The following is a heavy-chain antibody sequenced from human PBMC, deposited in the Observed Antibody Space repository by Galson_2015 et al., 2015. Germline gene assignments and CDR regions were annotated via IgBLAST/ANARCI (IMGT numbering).Heavy chain of an antibody. J-gene: IGHJ4*02. D-gene: IGHD6-19*01. V-gene: IGHV4-61*08. CDR2: IYYGGST. CDR3: VRGVRVAGPVTLYYIDY. CDR1: GGSVSSGGSY. Sequence: ETLSLPCPVSGGSVSSGGSYWRWIRPPPGKGLEWLGYIYYGGSTNYNPSLKSRVTISVDTSKSQFSLKLSSVTAADTAVYYCVRGVRVAGPVTLYYIDYWGQGTLVTVSS.